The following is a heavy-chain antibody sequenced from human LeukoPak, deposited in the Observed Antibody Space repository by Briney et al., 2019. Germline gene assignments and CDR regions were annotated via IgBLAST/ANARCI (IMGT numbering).Heavy chain of an antibody. J-gene: IGHJ4*02. Sequence: GGSLRLSCAASGFTFSSYSMNWVRQAPGKGLEWLSSISGSSSYIYYADSVKGRFTISRDNARNSLYLQMNSLRAEDTAVYYCAKDLSYYDSSGYFGYWGQGTLVTVSS. CDR3: AKDLSYYDSSGYFGY. CDR2: ISGSSSYI. CDR1: GFTFSSYS. D-gene: IGHD3-22*01. V-gene: IGHV3-21*04.